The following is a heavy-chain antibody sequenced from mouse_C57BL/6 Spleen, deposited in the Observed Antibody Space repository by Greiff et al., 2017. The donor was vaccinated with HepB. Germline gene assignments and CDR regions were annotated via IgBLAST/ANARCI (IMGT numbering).Heavy chain of an antibody. CDR2: IDPETGGT. V-gene: IGHV1-15*01. CDR3: TRMPIYYDYDVVAY. Sequence: QVQLQQSGAELVRPGASVTLSCKASGYTFTDYEMHWVKQTPVHGLEWIGAIDPETGGTAYNQKFKGKAILTADKSSSTAYMELRSLTSEDSAVYYCTRMPIYYDYDVVAYWGQGTLVTVSA. J-gene: IGHJ3*01. D-gene: IGHD2-4*01. CDR1: GYTFTDYE.